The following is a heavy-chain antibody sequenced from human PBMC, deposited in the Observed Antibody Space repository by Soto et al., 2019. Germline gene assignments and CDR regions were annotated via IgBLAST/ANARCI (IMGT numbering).Heavy chain of an antibody. CDR1: GGSISNNRW. J-gene: IGHJ5*02. D-gene: IGHD3-9*01. CDR2: IHDRGST. CDR3: AGQWAAGYGAFDP. Sequence: QVKLQESGPGLEKPSGTLSLTCAVSGGSISNNRWWTWFRQAPGKGLEWIGEIHDRGSTNYNLSIKSRATVSIDMSKTQFSLEMRAVTAADTAVYYCAGQWAAGYGAFDPWGQGTLVTVSS. V-gene: IGHV4-4*02.